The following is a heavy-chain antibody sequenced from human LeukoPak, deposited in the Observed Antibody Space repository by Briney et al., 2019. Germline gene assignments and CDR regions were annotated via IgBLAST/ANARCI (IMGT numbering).Heavy chain of an antibody. CDR1: GYTFTSYA. J-gene: IGHJ6*04. CDR3: ARDKYNWNDEDYYYGMDV. V-gene: IGHV1-3*01. D-gene: IGHD1-1*01. Sequence: VASVKVSCKASGYTFTSYAMHWVRRAPGQRLEWMGWINAGNGNTKYSQKFQGRVTITRDTSASTAYMELSSLRSEDTAVYYCARDKYNWNDEDYYYGMDVWGKGTTVTVSS. CDR2: INAGNGNT.